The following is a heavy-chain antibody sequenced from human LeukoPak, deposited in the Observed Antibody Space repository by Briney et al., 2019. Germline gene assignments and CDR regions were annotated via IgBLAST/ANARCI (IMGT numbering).Heavy chain of an antibody. V-gene: IGHV1-69*01. D-gene: IGHD2-15*01. CDR3: ARVDCSGGSCYFYNWFDP. CDR2: IIPIFGTA. Sequence: VASVKVSCKASGGTFSSYAIGWVRQAPGQGLEWMGGIIPIFGTANYAQKFQGRVTITADESTSTAYMELSSLRSEDTAVYYCARVDCSGGSCYFYNWFDPWGQGTLVTVSS. J-gene: IGHJ5*02. CDR1: GGTFSSYA.